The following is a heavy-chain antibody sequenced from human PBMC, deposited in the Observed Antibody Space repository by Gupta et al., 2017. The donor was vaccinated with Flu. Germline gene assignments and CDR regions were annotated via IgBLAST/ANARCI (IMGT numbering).Heavy chain of an antibody. CDR1: GFTFSSYW. CDR2: IKQDGSEK. Sequence: EVQLVESGGGLVQPGGSLRLSCAASGFTFSSYWMSWVRQAPGKGLEWVANIKQDGSEKYYVDSVKGRFTISRDNAKNSLYLQMNSLRAEDTAVYYCARDYYDSSGYYFLDYFDYWGQGTLVTVSS. J-gene: IGHJ4*02. V-gene: IGHV3-7*01. D-gene: IGHD3-22*01. CDR3: ARDYYDSSGYYFLDYFDY.